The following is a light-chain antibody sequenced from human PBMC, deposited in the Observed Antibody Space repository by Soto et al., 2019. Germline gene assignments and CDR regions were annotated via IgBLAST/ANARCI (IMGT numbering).Light chain of an antibody. CDR1: QTISVY. CDR2: AAS. J-gene: IGKJ3*01. V-gene: IGKV1-27*01. CDR3: QQYNSSGVT. Sequence: DIQMTQSPSSLSASVGARVTITFRASQTISVYLNWYQQKPVKVPKVLIYAASTLQSGVPSRFSGSGSGTDFTLTISSLQPDDFETYSCQQYNSSGVTFGPGTKVDI.